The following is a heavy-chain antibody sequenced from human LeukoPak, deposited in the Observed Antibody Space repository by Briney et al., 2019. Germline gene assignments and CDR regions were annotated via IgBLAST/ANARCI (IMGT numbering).Heavy chain of an antibody. Sequence: ASVKVSCKASGHTFTSYDINWVRQATGQGLEWMGWMNPNSGNTGYAQKFQGRVTITRNTSISTAYMELSSLRSEDTAVYYCARGPEGYCSSTSCYRVGWFDPWGQGTLVTVSS. CDR2: MNPNSGNT. J-gene: IGHJ5*02. V-gene: IGHV1-8*03. CDR3: ARGPEGYCSSTSCYRVGWFDP. CDR1: GHTFTSYD. D-gene: IGHD2-2*01.